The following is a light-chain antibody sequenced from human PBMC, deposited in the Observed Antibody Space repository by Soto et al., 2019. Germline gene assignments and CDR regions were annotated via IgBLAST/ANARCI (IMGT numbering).Light chain of an antibody. Sequence: QSALTQPASVSGSPGQSITISCTGTSSDVGGYNCVSWYQQHPGKAPKFMIYDVSNRPSGVSNRFSGSKSGNTASPTISGLQAEDEADYYCCSYTTSNTRQIVFGTGTKVTVL. V-gene: IGLV2-14*01. CDR3: CSYTTSNTRQIV. J-gene: IGLJ1*01. CDR2: DVS. CDR1: SSDVGGYNC.